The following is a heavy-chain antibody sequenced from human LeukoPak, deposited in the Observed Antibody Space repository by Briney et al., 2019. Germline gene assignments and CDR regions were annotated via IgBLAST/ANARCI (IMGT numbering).Heavy chain of an antibody. D-gene: IGHD6-6*01. Sequence: SETLSLTCTVSGGSISSYYWSWIRQPPGKGLEWIGYIYYSGSTNYNPSLESRVTISVDTSKNQFSLKLSSVTAADTAVYYCARGDRYSSSPTSWGQGTQVTVSS. CDR3: ARGDRYSSSPTS. J-gene: IGHJ5*02. CDR1: GGSISSYY. CDR2: IYYSGST. V-gene: IGHV4-59*01.